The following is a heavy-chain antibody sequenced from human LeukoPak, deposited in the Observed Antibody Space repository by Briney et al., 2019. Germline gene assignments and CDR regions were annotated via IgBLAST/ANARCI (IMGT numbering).Heavy chain of an antibody. V-gene: IGHV4-34*01. Sequence: PSETLSLTCTVSGGSISSYYWSWIRQPPGKGLEWIGEINHSGSTNYNPSLKSRVTISVDTSKNQFSLKLSSVTAADTAVYYCARFPGYDFWSGYYTYYFDYWGQGTLVTVSS. CDR1: GGSISSYY. J-gene: IGHJ4*02. CDR2: INHSGST. CDR3: ARFPGYDFWSGYYTYYFDY. D-gene: IGHD3-3*01.